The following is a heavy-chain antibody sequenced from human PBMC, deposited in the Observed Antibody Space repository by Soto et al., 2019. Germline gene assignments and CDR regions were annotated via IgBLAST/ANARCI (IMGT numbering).Heavy chain of an antibody. CDR2: LYYGRSA. Sequence: QVPLQESGPGLVKPSETLSHTCAVSGDSISSYYCMWIRQPPGKGLESIGYLYYGRSANYNPSLKSRVTLSVDTSTNQWSLTLSSMTAADTAVYYCALRSMAVVPEYWGQGTLVTVSS. V-gene: IGHV4-59*01. J-gene: IGHJ4*02. CDR1: GDSISSYY. D-gene: IGHD3-22*01. CDR3: ALRSMAVVPEY.